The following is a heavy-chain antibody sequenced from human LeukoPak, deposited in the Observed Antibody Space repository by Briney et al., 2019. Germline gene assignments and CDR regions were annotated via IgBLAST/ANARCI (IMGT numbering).Heavy chain of an antibody. V-gene: IGHV4-59*01. J-gene: IGHJ4*02. Sequence: SETLSLTCTVSGGSISSYYWSWIRQPPGKGLEWIGYIYYSGSTNYNPSLKSRVTISVDTSKNQFSLKLSSVTAADTAVYYCARRTVAGVPFDYWGQGTLVTVSS. CDR3: ARRTVAGVPFDY. D-gene: IGHD6-19*01. CDR2: IYYSGST. CDR1: GGSISSYY.